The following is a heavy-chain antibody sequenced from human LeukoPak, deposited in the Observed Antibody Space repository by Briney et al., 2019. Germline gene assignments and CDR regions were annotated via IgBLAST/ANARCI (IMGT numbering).Heavy chain of an antibody. CDR3: AVTGYPYRPPNDAFDI. V-gene: IGHV1-3*01. Sequence: GASVKVSCKASGYTFTSYAMHWVRQAPGQRLEWMGWINAGNGNTKYSQKFQGRVTITRDTSASTAYMELSSLRSEDTAVYYCAVTGYPYRPPNDAFDIWGQGTMVTVSS. J-gene: IGHJ3*02. D-gene: IGHD3-9*01. CDR2: INAGNGNT. CDR1: GYTFTSYA.